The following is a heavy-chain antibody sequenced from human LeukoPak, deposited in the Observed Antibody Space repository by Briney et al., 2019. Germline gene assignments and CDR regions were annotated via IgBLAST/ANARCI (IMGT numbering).Heavy chain of an antibody. J-gene: IGHJ4*02. D-gene: IGHD2-21*01. CDR3: ARKSLWFKYYDY. CDR1: GFSFTSYT. CDR2: TSYDGGNR. Sequence: GGSLRLSCAASGFSFTSYTMHWVRQPPGQGLEWVAATSYDGGNRYYADYVKGRFTISRDNSNNTLFLQMKSLRPEDTAVYFCARKSLWFKYYDYWGQGIWVTVSS. V-gene: IGHV3-30*01.